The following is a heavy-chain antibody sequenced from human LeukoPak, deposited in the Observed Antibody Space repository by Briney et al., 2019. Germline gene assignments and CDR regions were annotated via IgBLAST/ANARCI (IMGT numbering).Heavy chain of an antibody. J-gene: IGHJ6*03. V-gene: IGHV3-20*04. Sequence: PGGSLRLSCAASGFTFDDYGMSWVRQVPGKGLEWVSGLNWNGGSTGYVDSVKGRFTISRDNAKNSLYLQMNSLRAEDTALYYCARLQLGITIFGVVSPPDVWGKGTTVTVS. CDR1: GFTFDDYG. D-gene: IGHD3-3*01. CDR3: ARLQLGITIFGVVSPPDV. CDR2: LNWNGGST.